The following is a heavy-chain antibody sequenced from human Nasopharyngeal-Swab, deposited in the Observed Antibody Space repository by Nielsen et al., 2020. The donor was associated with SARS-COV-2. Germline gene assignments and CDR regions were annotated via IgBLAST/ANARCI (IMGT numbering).Heavy chain of an antibody. CDR3: ARGSLFDSSGYYLDFDA. D-gene: IGHD3-22*01. Sequence: GESLKISCAASGFTFSSYEMNWVRQAPGKGLEWVSYISGSGSTIYYADSVKGRFTISRDDAKNSLYLQMNSLRVEDTAVYYCARGSLFDSSGYYLDFDAWGQGTLVTVSS. J-gene: IGHJ4*02. CDR1: GFTFSSYE. V-gene: IGHV3-48*03. CDR2: ISGSGSTI.